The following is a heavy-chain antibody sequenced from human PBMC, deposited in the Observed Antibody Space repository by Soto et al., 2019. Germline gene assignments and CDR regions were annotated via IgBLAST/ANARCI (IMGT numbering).Heavy chain of an antibody. CDR3: ARDLWGYCGADCYPLDV. CDR1: GGSISSYY. D-gene: IGHD2-21*02. J-gene: IGHJ6*02. Sequence: SETLSLTCTVSGGSISSYYWHWIRQPPGKGLEWIGGVYISGSTNYNPSLKSRVTISLNTSKNQFSLELTSVTAADTAVYYCARDLWGYCGADCYPLDVWGQGTMVTVSS. CDR2: VYISGST. V-gene: IGHV4-4*08.